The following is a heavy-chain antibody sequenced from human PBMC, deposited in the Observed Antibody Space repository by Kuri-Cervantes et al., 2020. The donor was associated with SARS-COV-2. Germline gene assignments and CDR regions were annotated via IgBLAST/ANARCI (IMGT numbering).Heavy chain of an antibody. Sequence: GGSLRLSCAASGLTFSSYTMNWVRQAPGKGLEWVSSITSSSTYIYYSDSVKGRFTISRDNAKNTLYLQMNSLGAEDTAVYYCATQRGSAIITPVDSWGQGTLVTVSS. CDR1: GLTFSSYT. CDR3: ATQRGSAIITPVDS. J-gene: IGHJ4*02. V-gene: IGHV3-21*04. D-gene: IGHD3-16*01. CDR2: ITSSSTYI.